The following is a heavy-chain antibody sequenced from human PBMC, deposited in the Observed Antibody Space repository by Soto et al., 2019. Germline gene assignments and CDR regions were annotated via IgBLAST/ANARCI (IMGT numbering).Heavy chain of an antibody. V-gene: IGHV3-66*01. D-gene: IGHD2-2*01. CDR1: GFTVSSNY. Sequence: GGSLRLSCAASGFTVSSNYMSWVRQAPGKGLEWVSVIYSGGSTYYADSVKGRFTISRDNSKNTLYLQMNSLRAEDTAVYYCASRCSSTSCHLYYYYGMDVWGQGTTVTV. CDR2: IYSGGST. CDR3: ASRCSSTSCHLYYYYGMDV. J-gene: IGHJ6*02.